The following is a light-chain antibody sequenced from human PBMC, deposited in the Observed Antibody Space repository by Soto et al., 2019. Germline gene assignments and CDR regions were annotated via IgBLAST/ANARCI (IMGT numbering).Light chain of an antibody. CDR2: GAS. Sequence: EIVLTQSPGTLSLSPGERATLSCRASQSVSSSYLAWYQQKPGQAPRLLIYGASSRATGIPDRFSGSGSGTDFTLTISRLEPEDLEVYYCQPYGSSRTFGQGTKVEIK. CDR3: QPYGSSRT. J-gene: IGKJ1*01. V-gene: IGKV3-20*01. CDR1: QSVSSSY.